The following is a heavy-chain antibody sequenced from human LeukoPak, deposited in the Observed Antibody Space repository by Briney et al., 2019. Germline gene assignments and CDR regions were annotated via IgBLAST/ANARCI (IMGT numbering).Heavy chain of an antibody. J-gene: IGHJ4*02. CDR1: GYTFTSYG. CDR2: ISAYNGNT. V-gene: IGHV1-18*01. Sequence: ASVKVSCTASGYTFTSYGISWVRQAPGQGLEWMGWISAYNGNTNYAQKLQGRVTMTTDTSTSTAYMELRSLRSDDTAVYYCARAHYYDSSGFLWDYWGQGTLVTVSS. D-gene: IGHD3-22*01. CDR3: ARAHYYDSSGFLWDY.